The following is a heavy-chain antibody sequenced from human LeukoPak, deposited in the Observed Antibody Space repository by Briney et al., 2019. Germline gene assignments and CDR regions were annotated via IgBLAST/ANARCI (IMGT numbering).Heavy chain of an antibody. CDR1: GYSFSGYY. V-gene: IGHV1-2*02. Sequence: ASVKVSCKASGYSFSGYYIHWVRQAPGQGHGWMGWVTPKSGGTNYAQKFQGRVTMTRDASINTAYMELSSLTSDDTAVYYCARDLYIRAMDVWGQGTTVTVSS. J-gene: IGHJ6*02. D-gene: IGHD2-2*02. CDR2: VTPKSGGT. CDR3: ARDLYIRAMDV.